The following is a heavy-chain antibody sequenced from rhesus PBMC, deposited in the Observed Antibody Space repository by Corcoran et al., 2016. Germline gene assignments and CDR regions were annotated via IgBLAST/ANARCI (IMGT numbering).Heavy chain of an antibody. CDR3: ARLDYNIWTGYYKGFEF. V-gene: IGHV2-1*01. D-gene: IGHD3-3*01. CDR2: IYWNDDK. J-gene: IGHJ1*01. Sequence: QVTLKESGPALVKPTQTLTLTCTFSGFSLSTSGMGVGWIRQPSRKTLEWLAHIYWNDDKYYTPTLKSRLPISQDTSKNQVVQTMTNMDPVDTATYYCARLDYNIWTGYYKGFEFWGQGALVTVSS. CDR1: GFSLSTSGMG.